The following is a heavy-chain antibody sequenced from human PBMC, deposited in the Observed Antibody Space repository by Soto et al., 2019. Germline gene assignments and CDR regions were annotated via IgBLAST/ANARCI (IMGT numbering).Heavy chain of an antibody. V-gene: IGHV3-48*03. J-gene: IGHJ6*02. D-gene: IGHD3-22*01. CDR2: ISSSGSTI. Sequence: QAGGSLRLSCAASGFTFSSYEMNWVRQAPGKGLEWVSYISSSGSTIYYADSVKGRFTISRDNAKNSLYLQMNSLRAEDTAVYYCARLPDYYDSSGYYNAYYYYGMDVWGQGTTVTVSS. CDR3: ARLPDYYDSSGYYNAYYYYGMDV. CDR1: GFTFSSYE.